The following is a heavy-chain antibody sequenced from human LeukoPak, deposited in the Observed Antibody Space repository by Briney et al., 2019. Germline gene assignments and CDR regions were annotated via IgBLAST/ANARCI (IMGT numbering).Heavy chain of an antibody. J-gene: IGHJ4*02. V-gene: IGHV4-34*01. D-gene: IGHD3-10*01. Sequence: SETLSLTCAVYGGSFSGYYWSWIRQPPGKGLEWIGEINHSGSTNYNPSLKSRVTISVDTSKNQFSLKLSSVTAADTAVYHCARITMVRGVNSDYWGQGTLVTVSS. CDR2: INHSGST. CDR3: ARITMVRGVNSDY. CDR1: GGSFSGYY.